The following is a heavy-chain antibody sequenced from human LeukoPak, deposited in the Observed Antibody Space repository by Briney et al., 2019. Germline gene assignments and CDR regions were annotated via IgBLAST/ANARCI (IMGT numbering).Heavy chain of an antibody. Sequence: PGESLKISCQCSGSTFTSYWIGWVRQLPGKGLEWMGIIYPGDSDTRYSPSFQGQVTISADKSISTAYLQWSSLKASDTAMYYCASRGGRHDAFDIWGQGTMVTVSS. D-gene: IGHD2-15*01. CDR3: ASRGGRHDAFDI. CDR1: GSTFTSYW. J-gene: IGHJ3*02. V-gene: IGHV5-51*01. CDR2: IYPGDSDT.